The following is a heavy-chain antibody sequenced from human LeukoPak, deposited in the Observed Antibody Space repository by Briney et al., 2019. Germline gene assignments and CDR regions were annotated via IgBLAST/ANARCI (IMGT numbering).Heavy chain of an antibody. Sequence: SETLSLTCTVSGGSISSGGYYWSWIRQPPGKGLEWIGYIYHSGSTYYNPSLKSRVTISVDRSKNQFSLKLSSVTAADTAVYYCASLRPITMVRGVRYKGMDVWGQGTTVTVSS. CDR3: ASLRPITMVRGVRYKGMDV. D-gene: IGHD3-10*01. CDR1: GGSISSGGYY. J-gene: IGHJ6*02. V-gene: IGHV4-30-2*01. CDR2: IYHSGST.